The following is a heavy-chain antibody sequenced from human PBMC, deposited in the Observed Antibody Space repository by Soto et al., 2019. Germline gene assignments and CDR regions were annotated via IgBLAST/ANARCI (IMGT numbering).Heavy chain of an antibody. J-gene: IGHJ3*02. CDR1: GFSLGSYW. V-gene: IGHV3-7*05. CDR3: ARDVSPGTSTLYLDAFDI. CDR2: IKKYGSRT. Sequence: EAQLVESGGGLVQPGGSLRLSCEASGFSLGSYWMTWVRQAPGKGLEWVANIKKYGSRTSYLESVRGRFTISRDNVGNSLSLQMDSLRAEATGLYFGARDVSPGTSTLYLDAFDIWGQGTMVTVSS. D-gene: IGHD2-8*01.